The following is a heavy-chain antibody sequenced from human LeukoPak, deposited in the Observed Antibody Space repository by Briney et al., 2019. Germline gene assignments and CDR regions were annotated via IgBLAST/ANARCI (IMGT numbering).Heavy chain of an antibody. D-gene: IGHD5-18*01. J-gene: IGHJ4*02. CDR3: ARHAGYNYGVFDF. CDR2: INHSGST. V-gene: IGHV4-34*01. CDR1: GGSFSGYY. Sequence: SETLSLTCAVCGGSFSGYYWSWVRQPPGKGLEWIGEINHSGSTNYNPSLKSRVTVSVDTSKNQFSLKLSSVTAADTAVYYCARHAGYNYGVFDFWGQGTLVTVSS.